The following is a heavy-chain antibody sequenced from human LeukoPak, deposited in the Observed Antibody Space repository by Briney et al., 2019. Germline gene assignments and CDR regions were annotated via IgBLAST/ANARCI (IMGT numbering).Heavy chain of an antibody. CDR3: ARAITTHPEVEY. CDR1: GFTVSSNY. J-gene: IGHJ4*02. CDR2: IYSGGST. Sequence: PGGSLRLSCAASGFTVSSNYMSWVRQAPGKGLEWVSVIYSGGSTYYADSVKGRFTISRDNSKNTLYLQMNSLRAEDTAVYYCARAITTHPEVEYWGQGTLVTVSS. V-gene: IGHV3-66*01. D-gene: IGHD1-1*01.